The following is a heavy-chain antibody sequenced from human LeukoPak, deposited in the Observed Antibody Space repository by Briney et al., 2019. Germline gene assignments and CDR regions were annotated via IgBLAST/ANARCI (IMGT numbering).Heavy chain of an antibody. Sequence: ASETLSLTCTVSGGSISSSSYYWGWIRQPPGKGLEWIVGIYYSGSTYYKPTPKSRSTISVDKSNNQFSLKLSSVTAADTAVYYCARLRFLEWLPHPFDYWGQGTLVTVSS. CDR2: IYYSGST. D-gene: IGHD3-3*01. J-gene: IGHJ4*02. CDR1: GGSISSSSYY. V-gene: IGHV4-39*07. CDR3: ARLRFLEWLPHPFDY.